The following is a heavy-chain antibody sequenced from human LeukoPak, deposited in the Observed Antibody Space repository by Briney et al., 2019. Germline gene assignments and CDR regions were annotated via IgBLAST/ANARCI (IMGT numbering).Heavy chain of an antibody. V-gene: IGHV4-39*01. CDR2: VFYSGTT. D-gene: IGHD2/OR15-2a*01. J-gene: IGHJ4*02. Sequence: PSEPLSLPCNVSGGSDFSSSEYWAWIRQPPGVGLEWFGSVFYSGTTYYSPSLKSRVTISVDTSKNQFFLKMNSVTAADTAVYYCARHGTCSRARCDRFIDYWGQGTLVTVSS. CDR3: ARHGTCSRARCDRFIDY. CDR1: GGSDFSSSEY.